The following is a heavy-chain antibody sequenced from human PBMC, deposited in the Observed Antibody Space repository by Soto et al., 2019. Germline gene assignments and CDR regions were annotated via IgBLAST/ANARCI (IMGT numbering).Heavy chain of an antibody. Sequence: PGGSLRLSCAASGFTFSSSAMTWVRQAPGKGLEWVSSISLSGGSTYYADSVKGRFTISRDNSKKTLYLQMNSLRAEDTAVYFCAKPRAAAGYFDYWGQEILVTVSS. J-gene: IGHJ4*02. CDR3: AKPRAAAGYFDY. CDR2: ISLSGGST. D-gene: IGHD6-13*01. V-gene: IGHV3-23*01. CDR1: GFTFSSSA.